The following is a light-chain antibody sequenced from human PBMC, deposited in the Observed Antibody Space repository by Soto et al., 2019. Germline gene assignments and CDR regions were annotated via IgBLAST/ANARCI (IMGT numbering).Light chain of an antibody. V-gene: IGKV3-20*01. J-gene: IGKJ2*01. CDR1: QSVSSSY. CDR3: EQYGSSPYT. CDR2: GAS. Sequence: EIVLTQSPGPLSLSPGERATLSCRASQSVSSSYLAWYQQKPGQAPRLLIYGASSSATGIPDRFSGSGSGTDFTLTITRLEPEDFAVYYCEQYGSSPYTFGQGTKLESK.